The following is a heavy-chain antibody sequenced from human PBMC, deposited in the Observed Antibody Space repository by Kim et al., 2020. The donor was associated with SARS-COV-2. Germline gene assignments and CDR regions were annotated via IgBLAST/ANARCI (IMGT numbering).Heavy chain of an antibody. CDR3: ATHLRNYVEDY. V-gene: IGHV3-23*01. CDR2: ITRGDGRT. Sequence: GGSLRLSCAASGFSFSRYAMNWVRQAPGKGLEWISAITRGDGRTFYADSVQGRFTISRDDSKNTLYLQMNSLRAEDTAVYYCATHLRNYVEDYWGQGTLGTVSS. CDR1: GFSFSRYA. D-gene: IGHD1-7*01. J-gene: IGHJ4*02.